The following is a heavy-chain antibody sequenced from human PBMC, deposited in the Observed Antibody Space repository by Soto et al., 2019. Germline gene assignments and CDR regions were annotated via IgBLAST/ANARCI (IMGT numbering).Heavy chain of an antibody. CDR3: VTRTVADSGTSDF. Sequence: SETLSLTCAVYGGSFSGYYWSWIRQPPGKGLEWIGSVYDSGSTYYNPSLKSRVSIAVDTSTNLFSLMLTSVTAADTAEYFCVTRTVADSGTSDFWGRGILVTVSS. J-gene: IGHJ4*01. V-gene: IGHV4-34*01. CDR2: VYDSGST. CDR1: GGSFSGYY. D-gene: IGHD6-13*01.